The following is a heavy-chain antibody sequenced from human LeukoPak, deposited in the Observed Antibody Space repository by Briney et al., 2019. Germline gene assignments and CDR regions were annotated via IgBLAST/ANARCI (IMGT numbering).Heavy chain of an antibody. D-gene: IGHD5-12*01. V-gene: IGHV4-39*01. CDR2: IYYSGST. CDR3: ARLGVATPFDY. J-gene: IGHJ4*02. Sequence: SETLSLTCTVSGGSISSSSYYWGWLRQPPGKGLEWIGSIYYSGSTYFNPSLKSRVTISADTSKNQFSLKLSSVTAADTAVYYCARLGVATPFDYWGQGTLVTVSS. CDR1: GGSISSSSYY.